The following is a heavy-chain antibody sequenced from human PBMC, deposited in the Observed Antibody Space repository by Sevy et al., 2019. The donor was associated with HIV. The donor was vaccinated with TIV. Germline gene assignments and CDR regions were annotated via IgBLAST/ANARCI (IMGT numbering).Heavy chain of an antibody. CDR3: GKGERTFFRFEV. CDR2: ISGSAGST. V-gene: IGHV3-23*01. D-gene: IGHD3-9*01. J-gene: IGHJ6*02. CDR1: GFTFSTYT. Sequence: GGSLRLSCAASGFTFSTYTMSWVRQAPGKGLEWVSAISGSAGSTYYADLVQGRFTISRDKSKNTLYLQMNSLRAEDKGVKFRGKGERTFFRFEVWGQRTTVTVSS.